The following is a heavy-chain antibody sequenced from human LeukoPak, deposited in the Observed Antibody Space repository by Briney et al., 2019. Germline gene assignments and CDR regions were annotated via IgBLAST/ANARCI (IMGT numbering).Heavy chain of an antibody. CDR3: ARAIYDSSGFYQDYAFDI. Sequence: SETLSLTCTVSGGSISSSSYYWDWIRQPPGKGLEWIGSLYYTGSTNYSPSLKSRVTISGDASKNQFSLKLNSVTAADTAVYYCARAIYDSSGFYQDYAFDIWGQGTMVTVSS. J-gene: IGHJ3*02. CDR2: LYYTGST. D-gene: IGHD3-22*01. CDR1: GGSISSSSYY. V-gene: IGHV4-39*01.